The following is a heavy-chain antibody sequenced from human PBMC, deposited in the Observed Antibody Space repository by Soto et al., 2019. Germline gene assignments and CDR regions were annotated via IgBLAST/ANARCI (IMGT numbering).Heavy chain of an antibody. CDR1: GFTFSSYG. CDR2: ILYDGKKS. D-gene: IGHD2-15*01. J-gene: IGHJ6*02. V-gene: IGHV3-30*18. Sequence: QVQLVESGGGVVQPGRSLRLSCAASGFTFSSYGMHWVRQAPGKGLEWVALILYDGKKSYYADSVKGRFTISRDNSKNTLYLQMNSLRAEDTAVYYCANDEVLVDVVARDYYGMDVWGQGTTVTVSS. CDR3: ANDEVLVDVVARDYYGMDV.